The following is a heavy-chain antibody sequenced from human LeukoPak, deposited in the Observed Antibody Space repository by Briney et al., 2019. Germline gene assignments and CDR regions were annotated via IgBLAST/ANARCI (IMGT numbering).Heavy chain of an antibody. CDR1: NGSISSGGYY. J-gene: IGHJ4*02. D-gene: IGHD5-24*01. Sequence: SETLSLTCTVSNGSISSGGYYWSWIRHHPGKGLEWIGYIYYSGSTYYNPSLKSRVTISVDTSKNQFSLKVSSVTAADTAVYYCARSDGYNGDYWGQGTLVTVSS. CDR3: ARSDGYNGDY. CDR2: IYYSGST. V-gene: IGHV4-31*03.